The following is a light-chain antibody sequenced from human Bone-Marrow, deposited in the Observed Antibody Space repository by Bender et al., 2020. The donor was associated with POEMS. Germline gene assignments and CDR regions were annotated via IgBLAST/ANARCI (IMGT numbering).Light chain of an antibody. CDR1: SSSIGSNT. CDR3: SAWDDGLNGVL. CDR2: NND. Sequence: QSVLTQPPSASGTPGQRVTISCSGTSSSIGSNTVNWYQQLPGTAPKLLIYNNDQRPSRVPGRFSGSKSGTSASLAISGLQSEDEADYYCSAWDDGLNGVLFGGGTKLTVL. J-gene: IGLJ2*01. V-gene: IGLV1-44*01.